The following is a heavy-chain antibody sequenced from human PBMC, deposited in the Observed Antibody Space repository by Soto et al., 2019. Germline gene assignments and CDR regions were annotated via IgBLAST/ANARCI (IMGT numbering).Heavy chain of an antibody. Sequence: GESLKISCKVAGYSLPSFWIGWVRQMPGKGLEWLGSIYPGDSETRYSPSFQGEVTISADKSITTAYLHWSSLRASDTATYYCVKQHPLDSRAWHNWGQGTLVTVSS. CDR2: IYPGDSET. CDR3: VKQHPLDSRAWHN. J-gene: IGHJ4*02. V-gene: IGHV5-51*01. CDR1: GYSLPSFW. D-gene: IGHD6-19*01.